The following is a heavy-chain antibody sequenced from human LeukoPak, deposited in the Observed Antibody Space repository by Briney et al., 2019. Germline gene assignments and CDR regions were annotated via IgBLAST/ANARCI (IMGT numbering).Heavy chain of an antibody. V-gene: IGHV3-21*01. Sequence: GGSLRLSCAASGFTFSSYNMNWVRQAPGKGLEWVSSISSSSTYIYYADSVKGRFTVSRDNSKNTLYLQMSSLRAEDTAVYYCVRHPDYYDSSGYYRDYYYGMDVWGQGTTVTVSS. J-gene: IGHJ6*02. D-gene: IGHD3-22*01. CDR2: ISSSSTYI. CDR3: VRHPDYYDSSGYYRDYYYGMDV. CDR1: GFTFSSYN.